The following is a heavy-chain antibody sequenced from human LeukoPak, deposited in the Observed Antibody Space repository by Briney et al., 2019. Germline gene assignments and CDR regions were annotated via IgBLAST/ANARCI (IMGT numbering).Heavy chain of an antibody. J-gene: IGHJ4*02. CDR3: ARGVVPAAFDY. CDR2: IIGDSSHI. Sequence: GGSLRLSCAASGFTFSDYWMHWVRQAPGKGLEWVSSIIGDSSHISYADSVKGRFTISRDNAKNSLYVQLNSLRADDTAIYYCARGVVPAAFDYWGQGTLVTVSS. D-gene: IGHD2-2*01. V-gene: IGHV3-21*01. CDR1: GFTFSDYW.